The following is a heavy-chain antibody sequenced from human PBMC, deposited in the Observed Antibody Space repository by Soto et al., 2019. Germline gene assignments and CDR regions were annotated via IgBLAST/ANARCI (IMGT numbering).Heavy chain of an antibody. CDR1: GGSVSSGSYY. D-gene: IGHD4-17*01. CDR2: IYYSGST. Sequence: QVQLQESGPGLVKPSETLSLTCTVSGGSVSSGSYYWSWIRQPPGRVLEWIGYIYYSGSTNYNPSLQSRGTVAVDTSKNQFSLKLSSVTAADTAVYYCARDQATTAYYYGMDVWGQGTTVTVSS. J-gene: IGHJ6*02. V-gene: IGHV4-61*01. CDR3: ARDQATTAYYYGMDV.